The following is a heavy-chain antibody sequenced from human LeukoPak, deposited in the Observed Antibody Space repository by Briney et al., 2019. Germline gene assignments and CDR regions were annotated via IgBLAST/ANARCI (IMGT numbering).Heavy chain of an antibody. J-gene: IGHJ4*02. Sequence: PGGSLRLSCEDSASTFSRYTMNWVRQAPGKGLEWVSSISSDNDYKNYADSVKGRFTIFRDNANKSLYLQMNSLRAEDTAVYYCANTLERGNYCSSTSCLYYFDYWGQGTLVTVSS. CDR2: ISSDNDYK. V-gene: IGHV3-21*04. D-gene: IGHD2-2*01. CDR1: ASTFSRYT. CDR3: ANTLERGNYCSSTSCLYYFDY.